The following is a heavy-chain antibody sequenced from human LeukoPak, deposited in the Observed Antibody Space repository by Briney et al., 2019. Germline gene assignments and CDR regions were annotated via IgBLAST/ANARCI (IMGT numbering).Heavy chain of an antibody. CDR3: ARHTWRSYHYFDY. Sequence: SETLSLTCTVSGGSISSSSYYWGWIRQPPGKGLEWIGSIYYSGSTYYNPSLKGRVTISVDTSKNQFSLKLSSVTAADTAVYYCARHTWRSYHYFDYWGQGTLVTVSS. CDR2: IYYSGST. V-gene: IGHV4-39*01. D-gene: IGHD1-26*01. CDR1: GGSISSSSYY. J-gene: IGHJ4*02.